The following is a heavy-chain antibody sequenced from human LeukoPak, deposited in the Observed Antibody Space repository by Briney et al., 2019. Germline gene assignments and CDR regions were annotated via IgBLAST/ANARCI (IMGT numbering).Heavy chain of an antibody. J-gene: IGHJ4*02. V-gene: IGHV3-23*01. CDR2: TCGGGRTP. Sequence: GASLRLSCAASGFTFSTYAMNWVRQAPGKGLEWVSGTCGGGRTPYYADSVKGRFTISRDNSKNTLYLQMNSLRAEDTAVYYCAKDLRICPHKYDSSSHPFDYWGQGTPVTVSS. CDR1: GFTFSTYA. D-gene: IGHD6-6*01. CDR3: AKDLRICPHKYDSSSHPFDY.